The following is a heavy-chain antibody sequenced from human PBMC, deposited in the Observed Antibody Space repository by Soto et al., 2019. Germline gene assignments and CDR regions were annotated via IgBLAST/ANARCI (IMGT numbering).Heavy chain of an antibody. CDR3: ARVGQSSGYSYYYGMDV. V-gene: IGHV1-2*04. CDR2: INPNSGGT. CDR1: GYTFTGYY. J-gene: IGHJ6*02. D-gene: IGHD6-13*01. Sequence: GASVKVSCKASGYTFTGYYMHWVRQAPGQGLEWMGWINPNSGGTNYAQKFQGWVTMTRDTSISTAYMELSRLRSDDTAVYYCARVGQSSGYSYYYGMDVWGQGTTVTVSS.